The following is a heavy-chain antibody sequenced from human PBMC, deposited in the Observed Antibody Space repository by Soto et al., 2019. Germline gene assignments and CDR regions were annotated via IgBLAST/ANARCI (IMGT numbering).Heavy chain of an antibody. CDR2: INPNSGGT. D-gene: IGHD3-22*01. CDR3: AREGGAYYYDSSGYGY. V-gene: IGHV1-2*02. CDR1: GYTFTGYY. J-gene: IGHJ4*02. Sequence: GASVKVSCKASGYTFTGYYMHWVRQAPGQGLEWMGWINPNSGGTNYAQKFQGRVTMTRDTSISTAYMELSRLRSDDTAVYYCAREGGAYYYDSSGYGYWGQGTLVTVSS.